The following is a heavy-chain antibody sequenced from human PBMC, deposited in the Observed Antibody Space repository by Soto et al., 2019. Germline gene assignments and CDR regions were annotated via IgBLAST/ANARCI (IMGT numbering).Heavy chain of an antibody. CDR2: IYHSGST. D-gene: IGHD3-10*01. CDR3: ATRFDGLGSYEY. J-gene: IGHJ4*02. CDR1: GGSISSSNW. Sequence: SSETLSLTCAVSGGSISSSNWWTWVRQPPGKGLEWIGEIYHSGSTNYIPSLKSRVTISVDKSKNQFSLKLTSVTAADTAVYYCATRFDGLGSYEYWGQGTLVTVSS. V-gene: IGHV4-4*02.